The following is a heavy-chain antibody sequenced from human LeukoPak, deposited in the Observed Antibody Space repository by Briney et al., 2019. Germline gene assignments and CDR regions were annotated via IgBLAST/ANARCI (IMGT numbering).Heavy chain of an antibody. J-gene: IGHJ4*02. D-gene: IGHD1-14*01. V-gene: IGHV3-74*01. CDR3: ARYADGIFY. CDR1: GFTFSSSW. Sequence: GGSLRLSCAASGFTFSSSWMHWVRQAPGKGLIWVSRVNGDGTGTIYADSVKGRFTISRDNAKNTLYLQMNSMRAEDTAVYYCARYADGIFYWGQGTLVTVSS. CDR2: VNGDGTGT.